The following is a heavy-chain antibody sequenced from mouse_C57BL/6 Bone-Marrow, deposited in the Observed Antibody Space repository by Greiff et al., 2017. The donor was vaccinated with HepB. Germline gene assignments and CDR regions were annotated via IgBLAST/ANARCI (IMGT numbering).Heavy chain of an antibody. CDR2: INPSTGGT. D-gene: IGHD4-1*01. J-gene: IGHJ2*01. CDR3: AGGLGLFDY. Sequence: VQLQQSGPELVKPGASVKISCKASGYSFTGYYMNWVKQSPEKSLEWIGEINPSTGGTTYNQKFKAKATLTVDKSSSTAYMQLKSLTSEDSAVYYCAGGLGLFDYWGQGTTLTVSS. V-gene: IGHV1-42*01. CDR1: GYSFTGYY.